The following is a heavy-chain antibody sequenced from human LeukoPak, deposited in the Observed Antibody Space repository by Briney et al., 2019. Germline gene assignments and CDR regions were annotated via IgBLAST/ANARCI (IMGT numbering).Heavy chain of an antibody. Sequence: PGGSLRLSCAASGFTFSNYWITWVRQAPGKGLEWVANIKQDGSEKYYMDSVKGRFTISRDNAKNSLFLQMNSLRAEDTAVYYCARGDRVGVTTGHFDYWGQGTLVTVSS. V-gene: IGHV3-7*03. CDR2: IKQDGSEK. CDR3: ARGDRVGVTTGHFDY. J-gene: IGHJ4*02. CDR1: GFTFSNYW. D-gene: IGHD1-26*01.